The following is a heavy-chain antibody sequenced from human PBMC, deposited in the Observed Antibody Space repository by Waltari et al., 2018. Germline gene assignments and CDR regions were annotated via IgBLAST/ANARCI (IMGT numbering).Heavy chain of an antibody. V-gene: IGHV3-21*01. D-gene: IGHD3-10*01. CDR2: ISSSSSYI. Sequence: EVQLVESGGGLVKPGGSLRLSCAASGFPFSSYSMNWVRQAPGQGLEWVSSISSSSSYIYYADSVKGRFTISRDNAKNSLYLQMNSLRAEDTAVYYCARESRVLWFGELLNFDYWGQGTLVTVSS. J-gene: IGHJ4*02. CDR3: ARESRVLWFGELLNFDY. CDR1: GFPFSSYS.